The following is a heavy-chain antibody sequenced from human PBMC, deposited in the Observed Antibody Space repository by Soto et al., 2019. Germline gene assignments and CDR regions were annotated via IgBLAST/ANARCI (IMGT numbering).Heavy chain of an antibody. CDR1: GFTFSSYS. CDR2: ISSSSYI. V-gene: IGHV3-21*01. Sequence: GSLRLSCAASGFTFSSYSMNWVRQAPGKGLEWVSSISSSSYIYYADSVKGRFTISRDNAKNSLYLQMNSLRAEDTAVYYCARDQPGYSYGYGLGYWGQGTLVPVSS. J-gene: IGHJ4*02. CDR3: ARDQPGYSYGYGLGY. D-gene: IGHD5-18*01.